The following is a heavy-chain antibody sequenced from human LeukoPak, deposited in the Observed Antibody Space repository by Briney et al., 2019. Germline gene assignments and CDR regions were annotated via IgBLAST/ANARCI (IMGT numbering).Heavy chain of an antibody. CDR1: GGSISSYY. CDR3: ARSSVADY. Sequence: PSETLSLTCTVSGGSISSYYWSWIRQPPGKGLEWIGYIYYSGSTNYNPSLKSRVTISVDTSKNQFSLKLSSVTAADTAVYYCARSSVADYWGQGTLVSVSS. D-gene: IGHD2-15*01. J-gene: IGHJ4*02. V-gene: IGHV4-59*01. CDR2: IYYSGST.